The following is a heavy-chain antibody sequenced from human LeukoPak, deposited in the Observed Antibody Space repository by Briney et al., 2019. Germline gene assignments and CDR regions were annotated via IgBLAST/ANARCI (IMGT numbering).Heavy chain of an antibody. V-gene: IGHV3-7*01. CDR3: ARVPRYYYDSSGPDDY. Sequence: PGGSLRLSCAASGFTFSSYWMSWVRQAPGKGLEWVANIKQDGSEKYYVDSVKGRFTISRDNAKNSLYLQMNSLRAEDTAVYYCARVPRYYYDSSGPDDYWGQGTLVTVSS. CDR2: IKQDGSEK. J-gene: IGHJ4*02. D-gene: IGHD3-22*01. CDR1: GFTFSSYW.